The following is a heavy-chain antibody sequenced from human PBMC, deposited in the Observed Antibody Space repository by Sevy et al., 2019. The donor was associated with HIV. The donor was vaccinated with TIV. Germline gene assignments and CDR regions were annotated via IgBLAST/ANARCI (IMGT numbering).Heavy chain of an antibody. CDR3: ARLGWTYNAFDI. V-gene: IGHV4-4*07. Sequence: SETLSLTCTVSGGSISSYYWIWIRQPAGKGLEWIGRIYTSGSTNYNPSLKSRVTMSVDTSKNQFSLKLSSVTAADTAVYYCARLGWTYNAFDIWGQGTMVTVSS. CDR2: IYTSGST. J-gene: IGHJ3*02. D-gene: IGHD7-27*01. CDR1: GGSISSYY.